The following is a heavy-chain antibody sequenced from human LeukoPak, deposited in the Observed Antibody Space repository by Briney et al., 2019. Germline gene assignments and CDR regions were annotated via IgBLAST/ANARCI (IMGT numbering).Heavy chain of an antibody. J-gene: IGHJ5*02. CDR3: AKDPRKGTALGWFDP. V-gene: IGHV3-30*02. Sequence: GGSLRLSCAASGFTFSSYGMHWVRQAPGKGLEWVAFIRYDGSNKYYADSVKGRFTISRDNSKNTLYLQMNSLRAEDTAVYYCAKDPRKGTALGWFDPWGQGTLVTVSS. D-gene: IGHD5-18*01. CDR2: IRYDGSNK. CDR1: GFTFSSYG.